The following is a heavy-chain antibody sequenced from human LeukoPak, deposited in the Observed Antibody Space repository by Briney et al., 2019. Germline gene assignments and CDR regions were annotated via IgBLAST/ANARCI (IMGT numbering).Heavy chain of an antibody. J-gene: IGHJ4*02. V-gene: IGHV3-73*01. Sequence: GGSLRVSCAASGFTFSGSAMHWVRQASGKGLEWVGRIRSKANSYATAYAASVKGRFTISRDDSKNTAYLQMNSLKTEDTAVYYCTRRMTSGHYYFDYWGQGTLVTVSS. CDR1: GFTFSGSA. CDR2: IRSKANSYAT. D-gene: IGHD3-3*01. CDR3: TRRMTSGHYYFDY.